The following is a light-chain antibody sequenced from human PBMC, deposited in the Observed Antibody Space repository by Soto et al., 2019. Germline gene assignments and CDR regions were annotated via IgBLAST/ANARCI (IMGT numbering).Light chain of an antibody. CDR1: SSDVGGYNY. V-gene: IGLV2-14*03. Sequence: QSVLTQPASVSGSPGQSITISCTGTSSDVGGYNYVSWYQHRPGKAPKLLIYDVSNRPSGVSNRFSGSKSDNTASLTISGLQPEDEADYYCSSYTTSNTRQIVFGTGTKVTV. J-gene: IGLJ1*01. CDR2: DVS. CDR3: SSYTTSNTRQIV.